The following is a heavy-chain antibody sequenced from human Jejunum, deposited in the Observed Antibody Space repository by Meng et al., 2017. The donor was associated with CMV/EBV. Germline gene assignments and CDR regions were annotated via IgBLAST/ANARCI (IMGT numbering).Heavy chain of an antibody. Sequence: GGTLSSYGVRWVRQAPGHGLEWMGGIVRLLGTVNYAQKFQGRITITTDESTSTGYMELSSLRSEDTAVYYCARAHDSISNPYFDFWGQGTLVTVSS. CDR3: ARAHDSISNPYFDF. CDR1: GGTLSSYG. J-gene: IGHJ4*02. CDR2: IVRLLGTV. D-gene: IGHD3-3*02. V-gene: IGHV1-69*05.